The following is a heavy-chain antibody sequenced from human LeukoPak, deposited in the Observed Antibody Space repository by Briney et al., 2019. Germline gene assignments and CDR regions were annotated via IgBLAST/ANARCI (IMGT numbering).Heavy chain of an antibody. D-gene: IGHD2-21*01. CDR3: GRHSDRVLGNHYYYYGMDV. Sequence: GASVKVSCKASGYTFTSYDINWVRQAPGQGLEWMGWINTNTGNPTYAQGFTGRFVFSLDTSVTTAYLQISSLKAEDIAVYYCGRHSDRVLGNHYYYYGMDVWGQGTTVTVSS. CDR2: INTNTGNP. CDR1: GYTFTSYD. J-gene: IGHJ6*02. V-gene: IGHV7-4-1*02.